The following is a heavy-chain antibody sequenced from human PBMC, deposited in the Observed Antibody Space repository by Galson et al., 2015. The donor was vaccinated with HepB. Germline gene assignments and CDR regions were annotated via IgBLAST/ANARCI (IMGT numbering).Heavy chain of an antibody. J-gene: IGHJ6*02. CDR1: GFTFSSYG. D-gene: IGHD6-6*01. CDR3: AKDLGYSSSSDVNYYYYYGMDV. CDR2: ISYDGSNK. Sequence: SLRLSCAASGFTFSSYGMHWVRQAPGKGLEWVAVISYDGSNKYYADSVKGRFTISRDNSKNTLYPQTNSLRAEDTVVYYCAKDLGYSSSSDVNYYYYYGMDVWGQGTTVTVSS. V-gene: IGHV3-30*18.